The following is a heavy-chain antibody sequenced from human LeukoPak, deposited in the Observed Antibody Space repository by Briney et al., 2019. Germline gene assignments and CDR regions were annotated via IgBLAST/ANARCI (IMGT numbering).Heavy chain of an antibody. Sequence: SETLSLTCTVSGGSISSYYWSWIRQPPGKGLEWIGYIYYSGSTNYNPSLKSRVTISVDTSKNQFSLKLSSVTAAYTAVYYCARAAGYYGSGSEYYYYMVVWGKGTTVTVSS. D-gene: IGHD3-10*01. CDR2: IYYSGST. J-gene: IGHJ6*03. CDR1: GGSISSYY. V-gene: IGHV4-59*01. CDR3: ARAAGYYGSGSEYYYYMVV.